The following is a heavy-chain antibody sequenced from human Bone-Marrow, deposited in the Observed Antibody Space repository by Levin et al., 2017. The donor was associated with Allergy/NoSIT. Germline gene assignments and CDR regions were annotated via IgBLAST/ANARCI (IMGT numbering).Heavy chain of an antibody. CDR2: IAATDGGT. V-gene: IGHV3-23*01. Sequence: GGSLRLSCAASGFTFSSYAMAWVRQTPAKGLEWVSAIAATDGGTYYTDSVKGRFTISRDNSKNTLYLQMNSLRAADSAIYYCAKGTIISCNGTTCYPLDYWGQGAPVTVSS. CDR1: GFTFSSYA. J-gene: IGHJ4*02. D-gene: IGHD2/OR15-2a*01. CDR3: AKGTIISCNGTTCYPLDY.